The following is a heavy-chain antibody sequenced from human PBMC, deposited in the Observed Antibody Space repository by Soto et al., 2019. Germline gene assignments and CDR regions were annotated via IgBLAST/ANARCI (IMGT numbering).Heavy chain of an antibody. CDR1: GFTFRHYD. V-gene: IGHV3-23*01. D-gene: IGHD6-13*01. CDR2: ISADGYST. J-gene: IGHJ4*02. Sequence: GGSLRLSCAASGFTFRHYDMNWVRQAPGRGLEWVSVISADGYSTYYADSVKGRFTVSRDNSQNTLYLQMSSLRADDTAIYYCAKKLDNSWRTFDYWGQGTLVTVSS. CDR3: AKKLDNSWRTFDY.